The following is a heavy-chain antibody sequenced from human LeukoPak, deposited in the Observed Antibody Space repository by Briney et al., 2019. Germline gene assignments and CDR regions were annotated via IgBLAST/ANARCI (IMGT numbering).Heavy chain of an antibody. CDR1: GLTFSSYA. CDR2: ISLDGSNK. CDR3: AGSHYDILTGYYPHWFDP. D-gene: IGHD3-9*01. V-gene: IGHV3-30*04. J-gene: IGHJ5*02. Sequence: LRLSCAASGLTFSSYAMHWVRQAPRKGLGWVAFISLDGSNKYYADSVKGRFTISRDHSKNTLYLQMNSLRAEDTAVYYCAGSHYDILTGYYPHWFDPWGQGTLVTVSS.